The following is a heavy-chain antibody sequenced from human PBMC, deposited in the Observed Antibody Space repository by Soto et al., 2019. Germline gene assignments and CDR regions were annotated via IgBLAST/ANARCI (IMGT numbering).Heavy chain of an antibody. CDR2: TIPALGKT. D-gene: IGHD3-10*01. CDR3: ARGPFRPSAMDV. J-gene: IGHJ6*02. V-gene: IGHV1-69*10. CDR1: GDNFKKNA. Sequence: ASVKVSCKTSGDNFKKNAFTWVRQAPGQGLEWVGGTIPALGKTHYIEKFQGRVTITVDDATRTVYMEVGDLTSEDTAIYYCARGPFRPSAMDVWGQGTTVTVSS.